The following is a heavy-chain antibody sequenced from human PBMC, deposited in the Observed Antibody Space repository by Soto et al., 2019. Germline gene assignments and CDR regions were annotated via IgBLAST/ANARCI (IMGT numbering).Heavy chain of an antibody. Sequence: SETLSLTCTVSGGSISSGGYYWSWIRQHPGKGLEWIGYIYYSGSTYYNPSLKSRVTISVDTSKNQFSLKLSSVTAADTAGDYCARARGGGYYFNWLDAWGQGTLVTVSS. V-gene: IGHV4-31*03. J-gene: IGHJ5*02. CDR1: GGSISSGGYY. D-gene: IGHD3-22*01. CDR3: ARARGGGYYFNWLDA. CDR2: IYYSGST.